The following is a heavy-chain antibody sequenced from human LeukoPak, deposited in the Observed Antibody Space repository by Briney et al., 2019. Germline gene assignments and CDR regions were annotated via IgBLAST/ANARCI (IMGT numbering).Heavy chain of an antibody. CDR3: AKELRYDFWSGYLRLGFDWFDP. Sequence: GGSLRLSCAASVFTFSSYAMSWVRQAPGKGLEWVSAISGSGGSTYYADSVKGRFTISRDNSKNTLYLQMNSLRVEDTAVYYCAKELRYDFWSGYLRLGFDWFDPWGQGTLVTVSS. V-gene: IGHV3-23*01. J-gene: IGHJ5*02. CDR2: ISGSGGST. D-gene: IGHD3-3*01. CDR1: VFTFSSYA.